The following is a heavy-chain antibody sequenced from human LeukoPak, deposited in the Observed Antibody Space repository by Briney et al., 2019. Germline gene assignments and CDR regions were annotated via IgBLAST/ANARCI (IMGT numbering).Heavy chain of an antibody. CDR1: GGSISSGDYY. V-gene: IGHV4-30-4*01. CDR3: ARDLGYSGSYYYYGMDV. D-gene: IGHD4-11*01. CDR2: IYYSGST. J-gene: IGHJ6*02. Sequence: SETLSLTCTVSGGSISSGDYYWSWIRQPPGKGLEWIGYIYYSGSTYYNPSLKSRVTISVDTSKNQFSLKLSSVTAADTAVYYCARDLGYSGSYYYYGMDVWGQGTTVTVSS.